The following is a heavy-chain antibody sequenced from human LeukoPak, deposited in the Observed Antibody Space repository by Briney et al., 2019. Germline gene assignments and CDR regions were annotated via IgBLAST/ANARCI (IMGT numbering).Heavy chain of an antibody. CDR1: GGSFSGYY. Sequence: SETLSLTCAVYGGSFSGYYWSWIRQPPGKGLEWIGEINHSGSTNYNPSLKSRVTISVDTSKNQFSLKLSSVTAADTAVYYCARSSIHDSSGYYFWRKNYFDYWGQGTLVTVSS. D-gene: IGHD3-22*01. CDR2: INHSGST. CDR3: ARSSIHDSSGYYFWRKNYFDY. V-gene: IGHV4-34*01. J-gene: IGHJ4*02.